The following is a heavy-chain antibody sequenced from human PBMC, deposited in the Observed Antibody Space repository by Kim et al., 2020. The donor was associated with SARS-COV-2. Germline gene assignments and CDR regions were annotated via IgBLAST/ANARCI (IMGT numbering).Heavy chain of an antibody. Sequence: TLKSRATIAVDASKNQFSLKLSSVTAADTAVYYCARHDYYGSGIQAFDLWGRGTLVTVSS. J-gene: IGHJ2*01. V-gene: IGHV4-39*01. CDR3: ARHDYYGSGIQAFDL. D-gene: IGHD3-10*01.